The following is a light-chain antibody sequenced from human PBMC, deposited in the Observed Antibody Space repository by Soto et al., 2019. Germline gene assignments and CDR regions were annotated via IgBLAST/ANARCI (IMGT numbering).Light chain of an antibody. CDR3: QQYNNWPLT. CDR2: GAS. Sequence: EIVMTQSPATLSVSPGERVTLSCRASHRVSSYLAWYQQKPGQAPRLLIYGASTRATDIPARFSGSGSGTDFTLTISSLQYEDFEVYYCQQYNNWPLTLGGGTKVDIK. V-gene: IGKV3D-15*01. CDR1: HRVSSY. J-gene: IGKJ4*01.